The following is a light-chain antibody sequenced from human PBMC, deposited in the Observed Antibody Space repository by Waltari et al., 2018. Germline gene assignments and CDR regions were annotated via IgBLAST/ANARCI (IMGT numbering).Light chain of an antibody. CDR3: GTWDSSLGGAV. V-gene: IGLV1-51*02. CDR1: SSHIGNNH. CDR2: ETT. J-gene: IGLJ7*01. Sequence: QSVLTQPPSVSAAPGQRVTTSCSGGSSHIGNNHVSWSRQFPGTAPKLLIYETTDRPSGRPARLSVSNSVASSTLQITGLQAGEEADYYCGTWDSSLGGAVFGGGTHLTVL.